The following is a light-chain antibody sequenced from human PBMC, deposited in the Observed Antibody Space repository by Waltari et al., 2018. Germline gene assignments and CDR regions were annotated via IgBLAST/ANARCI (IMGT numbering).Light chain of an antibody. CDR1: QDIRNY. CDR2: DAS. V-gene: IGKV1-33*01. CDR3: QHYDNLPPT. J-gene: IGKJ5*01. Sequence: DIQMTQSPSSLSASVGDRVTITCQASQDIRNYLNWYQQKPGKAPKLLIYDASNLQTGVPSMFSGSGSGTDFTFTISRLQPEDFATYYCQHYDNLPPTFGQGTRLDIK.